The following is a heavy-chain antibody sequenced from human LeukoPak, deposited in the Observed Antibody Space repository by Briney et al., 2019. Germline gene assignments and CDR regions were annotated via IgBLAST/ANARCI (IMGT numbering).Heavy chain of an antibody. Sequence: GGSLRLSCAASGFTFSSYWMSWVRQAPGKGLEWVANIKQDGSEKYYVDSVKGRFTISRDNAKNSLYPQMNSLRAEDTAVYYCARAYDILPYNYFDYWGQGTLVTVSS. CDR2: IKQDGSEK. CDR1: GFTFSSYW. J-gene: IGHJ4*02. CDR3: ARAYDILPYNYFDY. V-gene: IGHV3-7*04. D-gene: IGHD3-9*01.